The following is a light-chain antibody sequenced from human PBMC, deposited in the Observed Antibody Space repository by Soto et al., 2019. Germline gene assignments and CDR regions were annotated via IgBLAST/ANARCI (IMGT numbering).Light chain of an antibody. Sequence: QSVLTQPPSASGTPGQRVTISCSGRSSNIGSNSVSWYQQVPGTAPKLLIYNNNQRPSGVPDRFSGSKSGTSASLAISGLQSGDEADYYCAAWDDSLNGYVFGTGTKLTVL. J-gene: IGLJ1*01. V-gene: IGLV1-44*01. CDR3: AAWDDSLNGYV. CDR2: NNN. CDR1: SSNIGSNS.